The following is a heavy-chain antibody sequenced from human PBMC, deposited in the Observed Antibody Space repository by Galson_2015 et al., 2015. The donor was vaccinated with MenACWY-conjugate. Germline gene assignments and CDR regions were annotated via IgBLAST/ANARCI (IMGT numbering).Heavy chain of an antibody. CDR3: ARHPPGGRGMDV. Sequence: QSGAEVKKPGESLKISCKGSGYTFTTYWIGRVRQLPGKGLEWMGLISPDDSETRYSPAFQGQVTISADKSISTAYVQWDSLQASDTAMYYCARHPPGGRGMDVWGQGTTVTVSS. CDR2: ISPDDSET. V-gene: IGHV5-51*01. J-gene: IGHJ6*02. CDR1: GYTFTTYW. D-gene: IGHD1-26*01.